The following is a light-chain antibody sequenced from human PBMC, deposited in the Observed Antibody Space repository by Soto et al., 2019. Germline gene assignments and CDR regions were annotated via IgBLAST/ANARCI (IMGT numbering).Light chain of an antibody. J-gene: IGLJ1*01. CDR2: SNN. V-gene: IGLV1-44*01. CDR3: AAWDDSLNGYV. CDR1: SSNIGSNT. Sequence: QSVLTQPPSASGTPGQRVTISCSGSSSNIGSNTVNWYRQLPGTAPKLLIYSNNQRPSGVPDRFSGSKSGTSASLAIGGLQSEDEADYYCAAWDDSLNGYVFGTGTKVTVL.